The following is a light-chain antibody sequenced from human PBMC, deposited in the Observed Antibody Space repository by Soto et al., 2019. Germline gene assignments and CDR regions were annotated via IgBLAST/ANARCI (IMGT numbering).Light chain of an antibody. CDR1: QSISSW. V-gene: IGKV1-5*03. CDR3: QQYKSYSWT. Sequence: DIQMTQSPSTLSASVGDRVTITCRASQSISSWLAWYQQKPGKAPKLLIYKASSLESGVPSRFSGSGAGTEFTLTISSLQPDDFAPYYGQQYKSYSWTFGQGAKVEIK. J-gene: IGKJ1*01. CDR2: KAS.